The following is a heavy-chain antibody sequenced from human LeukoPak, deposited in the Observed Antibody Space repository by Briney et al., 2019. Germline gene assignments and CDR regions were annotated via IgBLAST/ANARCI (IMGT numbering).Heavy chain of an antibody. V-gene: IGHV1-69*06. Sequence: GASVKVSCKASGGTFNTYAISWVRQAPGQGLEWMGGITPIFGTANYAQNFQGRVTIIADKSTSTAYMELSSLRSEDTAVYYCARDAYYGSGSYVYWGQGTLVTVSS. CDR3: ARDAYYGSGSYVY. CDR1: GGTFNTYA. CDR2: ITPIFGTA. D-gene: IGHD3-10*01. J-gene: IGHJ4*02.